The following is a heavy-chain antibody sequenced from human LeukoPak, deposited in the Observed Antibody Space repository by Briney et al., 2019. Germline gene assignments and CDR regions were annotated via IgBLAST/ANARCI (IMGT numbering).Heavy chain of an antibody. CDR2: FDPEDGET. CDR1: GYTLTELS. J-gene: IGHJ3*02. CDR3: ATAFGPQQLGDAFDI. V-gene: IGHV1-24*01. Sequence: ASVKVSCKVSGYTLTELSMHWVRQAPGEGLEWMGGFDPEDGETIYAQKFQGRVTMTEDTSTDTAYMELSSLRSEDTAVYYCATAFGPQQLGDAFDIWGQGTMVTVSS. D-gene: IGHD6-13*01.